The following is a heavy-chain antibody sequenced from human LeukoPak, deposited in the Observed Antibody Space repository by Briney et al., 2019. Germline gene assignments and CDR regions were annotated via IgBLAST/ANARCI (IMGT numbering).Heavy chain of an antibody. CDR1: GFTFSSYG. J-gene: IGHJ4*02. D-gene: IGHD6-13*01. Sequence: GGSQRLSCAASGFTFSSYGMHWVRQAPGKGLEWVAFIRYDGSNKYYADSVKGRFTISRDNSKNTLYLQMNSLRAEDTAVYYCAKASSSPLPFDYWGQGTLVTVSS. V-gene: IGHV3-30*02. CDR3: AKASSSPLPFDY. CDR2: IRYDGSNK.